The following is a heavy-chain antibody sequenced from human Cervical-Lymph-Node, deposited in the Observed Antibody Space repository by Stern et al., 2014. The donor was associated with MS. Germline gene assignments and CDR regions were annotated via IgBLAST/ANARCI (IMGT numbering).Heavy chain of an antibody. CDR3: ARSSTVTPNAFDI. CDR2: IYPSGST. D-gene: IGHD4-17*01. J-gene: IGHJ3*02. CDR1: GGSISSGGYS. Sequence: QLQLQESGSGLVKPSQTLSLTCAVSGGSISSGGYSWSWIRQPPGKGLEWIGDIYPSGSTSYNPSPKSRVTISVDRSKNQFSLKLNSVTAADTAVYYCARSSTVTPNAFDIWGQGTMVTVSS. V-gene: IGHV4-30-2*01.